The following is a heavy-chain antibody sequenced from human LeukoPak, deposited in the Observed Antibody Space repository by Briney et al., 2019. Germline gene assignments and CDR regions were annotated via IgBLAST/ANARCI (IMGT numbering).Heavy chain of an antibody. Sequence: SETLSLTCAVYGGSFSGYYWSWIRQPPGKGLEWIGEINHSGSTNYNPSLKSRVTISVDTSKNQFSLKLSSVTAADTAVYYCARGGNAVLLWFGAPSGIGAFDIWGQGTMVTVSS. CDR1: GGSFSGYY. V-gene: IGHV4-34*01. CDR2: INHSGST. CDR3: ARGGNAVLLWFGAPSGIGAFDI. J-gene: IGHJ3*02. D-gene: IGHD3-10*01.